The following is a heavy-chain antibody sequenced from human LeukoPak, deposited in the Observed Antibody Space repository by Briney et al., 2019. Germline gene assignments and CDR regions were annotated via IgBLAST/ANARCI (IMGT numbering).Heavy chain of an antibody. V-gene: IGHV1-69*06. D-gene: IGHD3-10*01. CDR2: IIPIFGTA. CDR1: GGTFSSYA. CDR3: ARDGSGTRSAGDY. Sequence: SVKVSCKASGGTFSSYAISCVRQAPVQGLEWMGGIIPIFGTANYAQKFQGRVTITADKSTSTAYMELSRLRSDDTAVYYCARDGSGTRSAGDYWGQGTLVTVSS. J-gene: IGHJ4*02.